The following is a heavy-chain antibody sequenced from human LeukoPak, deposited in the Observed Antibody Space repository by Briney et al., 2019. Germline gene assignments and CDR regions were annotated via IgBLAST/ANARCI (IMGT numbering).Heavy chain of an antibody. CDR3: ARDHHSSGWFGEYYFDY. CDR1: GFTFSSYG. V-gene: IGHV3-21*01. Sequence: GGSLRLSCAASGFTFSSYGMNWVRQAPGKGLEWVSSISSSSSYIYYADSVKGRFTISRDNAKNSLYLQMNSLRAEDTAVYYCARDHHSSGWFGEYYFDYWGQGTLVTVSS. J-gene: IGHJ4*02. D-gene: IGHD6-19*01. CDR2: ISSSSSYI.